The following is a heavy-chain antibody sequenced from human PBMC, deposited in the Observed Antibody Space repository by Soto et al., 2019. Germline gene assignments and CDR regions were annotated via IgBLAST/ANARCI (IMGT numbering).Heavy chain of an antibody. CDR3: ARGWDTAMPNYYYVMDV. J-gene: IGHJ6*02. CDR1: GYTFTSYG. V-gene: IGHV1-18*04. Sequence: ASVKVSCKASGYTFTSYGISWVRQAPGQGLEWMGWISAYNGNTNYAQKLQGRVTMTTDTSTSTAYMELRSLRSDDTAVYYCARGWDTAMPNYYYVMDVWGQGTTVTVS. D-gene: IGHD5-18*01. CDR2: ISAYNGNT.